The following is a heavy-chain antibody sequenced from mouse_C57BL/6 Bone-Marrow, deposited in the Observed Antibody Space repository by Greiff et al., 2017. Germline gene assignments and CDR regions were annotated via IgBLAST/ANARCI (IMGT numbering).Heavy chain of an antibody. CDR1: GYTFTSYG. CDR3: ARGIYDYDVDY. J-gene: IGHJ2*01. V-gene: IGHV1-81*01. D-gene: IGHD2-4*01. Sequence: QVQLQQSGAELARPGASVKLSCTASGYTFTSYGISWVKQRTGQGLEWIGEIYPRSGNTYYNEKVKGKATLTADKSSSTAYMELRSRTSEDSAVYFCARGIYDYDVDYWGQGTTLTVSS. CDR2: IYPRSGNT.